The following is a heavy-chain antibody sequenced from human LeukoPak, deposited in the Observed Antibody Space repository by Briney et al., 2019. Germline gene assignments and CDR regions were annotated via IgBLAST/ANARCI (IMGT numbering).Heavy chain of an antibody. V-gene: IGHV4-30-4*07. D-gene: IGHD6-19*01. CDR3: ARKQWLGHYYYYYMDV. CDR2: SYHSGSA. CDR1: GGSISSGPYS. Sequence: SETLSLTCTVSGGSISSGPYSWAWIRQPLGKGLEWIGYSYHSGSASYNPSLMSRLTISVDTSKNQFSLKLSSVTAADTAVYYCARKQWLGHYYYYYMDVWGKGTTVTISS. J-gene: IGHJ6*03.